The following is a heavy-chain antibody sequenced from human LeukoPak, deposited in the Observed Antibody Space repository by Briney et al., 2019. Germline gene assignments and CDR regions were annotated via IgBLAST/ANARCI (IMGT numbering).Heavy chain of an antibody. D-gene: IGHD3-16*01. J-gene: IGHJ6*03. V-gene: IGHV1-69*05. CDR2: IIPIFGTA. CDR3: ARDALEGYYYYMDV. CDR1: GGTFSSYA. Sequence: GASVKVSCKASGGTFSSYAISWVRQAPGQGLEWMGGIIPIFGTANYAQKFQGRVTITTDESTSTAYMELSSLRSEDTAVYYCARDALEGYYYYMDVWGKGTTVTVSS.